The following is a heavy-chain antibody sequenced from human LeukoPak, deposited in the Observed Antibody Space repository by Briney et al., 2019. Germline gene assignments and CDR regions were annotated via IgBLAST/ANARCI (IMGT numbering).Heavy chain of an antibody. Sequence: AETLSLTCTVSGGFISSYYWSWVRQPPGKGLEWVGSIYYSGSTNYNASLKSRLTISVDASQHQVCLKLSSMTAADKAVYYCASDRCSYDMDVWGQGTRVTVSS. J-gene: IGHJ6*02. D-gene: IGHD3-10*02. CDR2: IYYSGST. CDR1: GGFISSYY. V-gene: IGHV4-59*01. CDR3: ASDRCSYDMDV.